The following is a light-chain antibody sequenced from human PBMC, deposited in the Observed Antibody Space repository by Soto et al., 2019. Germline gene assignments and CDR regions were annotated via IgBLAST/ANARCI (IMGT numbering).Light chain of an antibody. CDR3: QQYGTLIT. V-gene: IGKV3-20*01. CDR2: GSF. CDR1: QSLSSSY. Sequence: EIVLTQSPGTLSLSPGEGATLSCRASQSLSSSYLAWYQQKPGQAPRLLIYGSFSRATGIPDRLSGSGSGTDFTLTISRLEPEDSAVYYCQQYGTLITFGQGTRLEIK. J-gene: IGKJ5*01.